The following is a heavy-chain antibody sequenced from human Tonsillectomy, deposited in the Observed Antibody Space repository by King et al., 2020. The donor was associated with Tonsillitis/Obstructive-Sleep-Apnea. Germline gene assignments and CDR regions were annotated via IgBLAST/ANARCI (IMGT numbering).Heavy chain of an antibody. J-gene: IGHJ4*02. D-gene: IGHD6-6*01. Sequence: VQLVESGAEVKKPGASVKVSCKVSGYTLTELSMHWVRQAPGKGLEWMGGFDPEDGETIYAQKFQGRVTMTEDTSTDTAYMELSSLRSEDTAVYYCATFARPVRGPRNRLVLLDYWGQGTLVTVPS. CDR1: GYTLTELS. CDR3: ATFARPVRGPRNRLVLLDY. CDR2: FDPEDGET. V-gene: IGHV1-24*01.